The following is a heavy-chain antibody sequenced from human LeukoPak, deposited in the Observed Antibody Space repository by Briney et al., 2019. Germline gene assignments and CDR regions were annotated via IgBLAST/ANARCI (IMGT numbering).Heavy chain of an antibody. V-gene: IGHV4-34*01. CDR2: INHSGST. CDR3: ARGDYLTMVRGVIRKIGAFDT. J-gene: IGHJ3*02. Sequence: PSETLSLTCAVYGGSFSGYYWSWIRQPPGKGLEWIGEINHSGSTNYNPSLKSRVTISVDTSKNQFSLKLSSVTAADTAVYYCARGDYLTMVRGVIRKIGAFDTWGQGTMVTVSS. CDR1: GGSFSGYY. D-gene: IGHD3-10*01.